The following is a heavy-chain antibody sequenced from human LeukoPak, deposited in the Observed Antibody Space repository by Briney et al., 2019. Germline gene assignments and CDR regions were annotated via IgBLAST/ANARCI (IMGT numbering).Heavy chain of an antibody. V-gene: IGHV4-59*12. CDR1: GGSIRSYY. Sequence: SETLSLTCTVSGGSIRSYYWSWIRQPPGKGLEWIGYIYYSGSTYYNPSLKSRVTMSVDTSKNQFSLKLSSVTAADTAVYYCAREDIVVVTPSTAVDYWGQGTLVTVSS. CDR3: AREDIVVVTPSTAVDY. J-gene: IGHJ4*02. D-gene: IGHD2-21*02. CDR2: IYYSGST.